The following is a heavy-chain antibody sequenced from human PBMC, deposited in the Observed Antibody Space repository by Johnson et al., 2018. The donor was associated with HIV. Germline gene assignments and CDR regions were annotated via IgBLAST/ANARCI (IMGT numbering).Heavy chain of an antibody. CDR2: IYSGGST. CDR1: GFTVSSNY. V-gene: IGHV3-53*01. Sequence: VQLVESGGGLIQPGGSLRLSCAASGFTVSSNYMSWVRQAPGKGLEWVSVIYSGGSTYYADSVKGRFTISRDNSKNTLYLQMNSLRAEDTAVYYCARDLTSGSYSGSAVDIWGQGTMVTVSS. CDR3: ARDLTSGSYSGSAVDI. D-gene: IGHD1-26*01. J-gene: IGHJ3*02.